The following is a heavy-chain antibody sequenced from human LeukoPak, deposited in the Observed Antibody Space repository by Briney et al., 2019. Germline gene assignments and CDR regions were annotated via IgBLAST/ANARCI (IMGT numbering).Heavy chain of an antibody. CDR1: GYTFTSYA. CDR3: ARERITMARGVIRLSIWFDP. V-gene: IGHV7-4-1*02. Sequence: ASVKVSCKASGYTFTSYAMNWVRQAPGQGLEWMGWINTNTGNPTYAQGFTGRFVFSLDTSVSTAYLQISSLKAEDTAVYYCARERITMARGVIRLSIWFDPWGQGTLVTVSS. CDR2: INTNTGNP. D-gene: IGHD3-10*01. J-gene: IGHJ5*02.